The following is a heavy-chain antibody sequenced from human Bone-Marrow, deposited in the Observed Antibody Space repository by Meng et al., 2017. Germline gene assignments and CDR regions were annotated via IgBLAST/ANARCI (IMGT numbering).Heavy chain of an antibody. Sequence: ASVKVSCKASGYTFTSYGISWVRQAPGQGLEWMGWISAYNGNTNYAQKFQGRVTITRNTSISTAYMELSSLRSEDTAVYYCARGQGYCSGGSCYYFDYWGQGTLVTVSS. J-gene: IGHJ4*02. CDR2: ISAYNGNT. D-gene: IGHD2-15*01. CDR3: ARGQGYCSGGSCYYFDY. V-gene: IGHV1-18*01. CDR1: GYTFTSYG.